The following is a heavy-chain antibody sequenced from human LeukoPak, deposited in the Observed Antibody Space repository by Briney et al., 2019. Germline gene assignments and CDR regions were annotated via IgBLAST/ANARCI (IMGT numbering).Heavy chain of an antibody. CDR1: GFTFSSYW. J-gene: IGHJ4*02. D-gene: IGHD2-2*01. V-gene: IGHV3-7*01. CDR2: IKQDGSEK. CDR3: ARGKDIVVVPAAIDY. Sequence: PGGSLRLSCAASGFTFSSYWMSWVRQAPGKGLEWVANIKQDGSEKYYADSVKGRFTISRDNSKNTLYLQVNGLRVEDTAVYYCARGKDIVVVPAAIDYWGQGTLVTVSS.